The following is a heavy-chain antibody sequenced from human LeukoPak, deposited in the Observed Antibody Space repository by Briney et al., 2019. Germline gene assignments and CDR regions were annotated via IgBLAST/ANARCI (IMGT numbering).Heavy chain of an antibody. Sequence: GGSLRLSCEATGFRFSDYSMNWVRQAPGKGLERLSYFSGRGSPISYADSVKGRFTISRDNARNSLYLQMSSLGPGDTAVYYCVRDHDWAFDYWGQGTLVTVSS. V-gene: IGHV3-48*01. CDR3: VRDHDWAFDY. CDR1: GFRFSDYS. D-gene: IGHD3-9*01. J-gene: IGHJ4*02. CDR2: FSGRGSPI.